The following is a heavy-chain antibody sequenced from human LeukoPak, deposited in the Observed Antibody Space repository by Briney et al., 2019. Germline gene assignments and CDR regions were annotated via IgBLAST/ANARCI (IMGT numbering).Heavy chain of an antibody. CDR2: SYSSGRT. V-gene: IGHV4-61*02. CDR3: ATARADYGDYNSFYYMDV. Sequence: PSETLSLTCTVSGDSMSSDSYFWSWIRQPAGKGLEWIGRSYSSGRTYYNPSLKSRVTISLDTSRNQFSLKLSSVTAADTAVYFCATARADYGDYNSFYYMDVWGKGTTLTVSS. CDR1: GDSMSSDSYF. D-gene: IGHD4-17*01. J-gene: IGHJ6*03.